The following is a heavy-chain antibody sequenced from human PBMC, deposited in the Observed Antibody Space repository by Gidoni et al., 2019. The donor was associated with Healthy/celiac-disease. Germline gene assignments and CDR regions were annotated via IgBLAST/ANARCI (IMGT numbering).Heavy chain of an antibody. D-gene: IGHD3-3*01. J-gene: IGHJ6*02. CDR2: ISYDGSNK. CDR1: SSYA. V-gene: IGHV3-30-3*01. CDR3: ARDWRGYRYTNAWGMDV. Sequence: SSYAMHWVRQAPGKGLEWVAVISYDGSNKYYADSVKGRFTISRDNSKNTLYLQMNSLRAEDTAVYYCARDWRGYRYTNAWGMDVWGQGTTVTVSS.